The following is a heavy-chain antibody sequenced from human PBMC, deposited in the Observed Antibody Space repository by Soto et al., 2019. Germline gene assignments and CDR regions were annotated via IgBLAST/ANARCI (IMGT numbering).Heavy chain of an antibody. CDR1: GFTFSSYS. Sequence: GGSLRPSCAASGFTFSSYSMNWVRQAPGKGLEWVSYISSSSSTIYYADSVKGRFTISRDNAKNSLYLQMNSLRDEDTAVYYCARDNRASVTHYYYGMDVWGQGTTVTVSS. CDR3: ARDNRASVTHYYYGMDV. J-gene: IGHJ6*02. V-gene: IGHV3-48*02. CDR2: ISSSSSTI. D-gene: IGHD2-21*02.